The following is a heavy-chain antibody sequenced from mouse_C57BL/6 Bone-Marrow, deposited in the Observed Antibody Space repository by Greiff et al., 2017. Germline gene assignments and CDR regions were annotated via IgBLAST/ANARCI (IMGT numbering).Heavy chain of an antibody. CDR3: VRLDYGSSYWYFDV. CDR2: IRSKSNNYAT. J-gene: IGHJ1*03. Sequence: EVMLVESGGGLVQPKGSLTLSCAASGFSFNTYAMNWVRQAPGKGLEWVARIRSKSNNYATYYADSVKDRFTISRDDSESMLYLQMNNLKTEDTAMYYCVRLDYGSSYWYFDVWGTGTTVTVSS. V-gene: IGHV10-1*01. D-gene: IGHD1-1*01. CDR1: GFSFNTYA.